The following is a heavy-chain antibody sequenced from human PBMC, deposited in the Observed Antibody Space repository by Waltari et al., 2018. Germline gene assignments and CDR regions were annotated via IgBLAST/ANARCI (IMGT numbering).Heavy chain of an antibody. V-gene: IGHV4-59*08. D-gene: IGHD3-3*01. Sequence: QVQLQESGPGLVKPSETPSLTCTVSGGSISSYYWSCIRQPPGQGLEWIGYLYYSGSTNYSTALKSRVTISVDPPKNRYSLKLSSVTAADTGVYYCARHRGYDFWSGYYNDAFDIWGTGTMVTVSS. CDR2: LYYSGST. J-gene: IGHJ3*02. CDR1: GGSISSYY. CDR3: ARHRGYDFWSGYYNDAFDI.